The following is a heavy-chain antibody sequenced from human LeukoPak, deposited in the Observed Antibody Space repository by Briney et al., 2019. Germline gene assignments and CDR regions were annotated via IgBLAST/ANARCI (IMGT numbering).Heavy chain of an antibody. J-gene: IGHJ3*02. Sequence: GGSLRLSCAASGFTVSSNYMSWVRQAPGKGLEWVSVIYSGGSTYYADSVKGRFTISRDNSKNTLYLQMNSLRAEDTAVYYCARDRSDSRASDIWGQGTMVTVSS. CDR3: ARDRSDSRASDI. D-gene: IGHD3-22*01. V-gene: IGHV3-53*01. CDR2: IYSGGST. CDR1: GFTVSSNY.